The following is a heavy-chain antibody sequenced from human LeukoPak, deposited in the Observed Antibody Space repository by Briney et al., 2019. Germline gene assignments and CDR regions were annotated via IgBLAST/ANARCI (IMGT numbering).Heavy chain of an antibody. CDR3: AKTILANWGSRSFDY. J-gene: IGHJ4*02. Sequence: GGSLRLSCAASGFTVSSNYMSWVRQAPGKGLEWVSLIHRDDTYYADSVKGRFTISRDNSKNTLYLQMNSLRAEDTAVYYCAKTILANWGSRSFDYWGQGTLVTVSS. V-gene: IGHV3-53*01. CDR1: GFTVSSNY. D-gene: IGHD7-27*01. CDR2: IHRDDT.